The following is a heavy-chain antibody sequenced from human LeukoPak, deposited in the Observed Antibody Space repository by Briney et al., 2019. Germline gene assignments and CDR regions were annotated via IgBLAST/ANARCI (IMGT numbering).Heavy chain of an antibody. Sequence: GGSLRLSCAVSGFTVSGNYMSWVRQAPGKGPEWVSLIYSGGTTYYADSVKGRFTISRDNSKNTLYLQMNSLRAEDTAVYYCARRAGAYSHPYDYWGQGTLVTVSS. CDR1: GFTVSGNY. J-gene: IGHJ4*02. CDR3: ARRAGAYSHPYDY. D-gene: IGHD4/OR15-4a*01. CDR2: IYSGGTT. V-gene: IGHV3-53*01.